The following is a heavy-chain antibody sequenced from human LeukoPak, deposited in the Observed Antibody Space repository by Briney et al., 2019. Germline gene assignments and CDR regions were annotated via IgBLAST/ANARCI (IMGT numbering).Heavy chain of an antibody. CDR2: ISAYNGNT. V-gene: IGHV1-18*01. CDR3: ARDRSASGWFDP. Sequence: ASVKVSCKASGYTFTSYGISWVRQAPGQGLEWMGWISAYNGNTNYAQKLQGRVTMTRDTSTSTVYMELSSLRSEDTAVYYCARDRSASGWFDPWGQGTLVTVSS. CDR1: GYTFTSYG. J-gene: IGHJ5*02.